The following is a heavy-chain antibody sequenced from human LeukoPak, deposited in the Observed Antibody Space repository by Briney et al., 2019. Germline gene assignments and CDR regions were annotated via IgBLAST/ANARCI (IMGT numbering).Heavy chain of an antibody. CDR2: INLDGSDK. V-gene: IGHV3-7*01. CDR3: ARDDGFSCYSY. D-gene: IGHD3/OR15-3a*01. J-gene: IGHJ4*02. Sequence: PGGSLRLSCAASGFTFRNYWMSWVRQVPGKGLEWVANINLDGSDKYYVDSVKGRFTISRDNAKNSLYLQMNSLTVENTAVYYCARDDGFSCYSYWGQGTLVTVSS. CDR1: GFTFRNYW.